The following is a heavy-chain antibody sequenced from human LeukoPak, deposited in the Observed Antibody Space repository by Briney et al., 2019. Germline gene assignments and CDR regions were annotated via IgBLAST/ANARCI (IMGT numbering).Heavy chain of an antibody. D-gene: IGHD6-19*01. Sequence: GASVKVSCKASGYTFTGYYMHWVRQAPGQGLEWMGWINPNSGGTNYAQKFQGRVTMTRDTSISTAYMELSRLRSDDTAVYYCARSTGGWYAGTNWFDPWGQGTLVTVSS. J-gene: IGHJ5*02. V-gene: IGHV1-2*02. CDR1: GYTFTGYY. CDR2: INPNSGGT. CDR3: ARSTGGWYAGTNWFDP.